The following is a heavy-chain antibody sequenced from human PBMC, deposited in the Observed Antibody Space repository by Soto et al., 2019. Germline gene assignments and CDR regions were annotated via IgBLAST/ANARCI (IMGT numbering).Heavy chain of an antibody. V-gene: IGHV1-69*01. CDR1: GGTFSSYA. CDR2: IIPIFGTA. J-gene: IGHJ6*02. CDR3: ARWGGVLVPAATPRPYYYYGMDV. Sequence: QVQLVQSGAEVKKPGSSVKVSCKASGGTFSSYAISWVRQAPGQGLEWMGGIIPIFGTANYAQKFQGRVTNTADESTSTAYMELSSLRSEDTAVYYCARWGGVLVPAATPRPYYYYGMDVWGQGTPVTVSS. D-gene: IGHD2-2*01.